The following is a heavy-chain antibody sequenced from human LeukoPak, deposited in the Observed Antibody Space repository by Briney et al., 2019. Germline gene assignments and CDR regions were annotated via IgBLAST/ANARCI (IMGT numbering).Heavy chain of an antibody. CDR2: INPNSGGT. CDR3: ARDGDTYGYYYYGLDV. Sequence: ASGKVSCKASGYTFTGYYMHWVRQAPGQGPEWMGWINPNSGGTKYAQTFKGRVTMTRDTSISTAYMELSSLRSDDTAVYYCARDGDTYGYYYYGLDVWGQGTTVTVSS. V-gene: IGHV1-2*02. J-gene: IGHJ6*02. D-gene: IGHD5-18*01. CDR1: GYTFTGYY.